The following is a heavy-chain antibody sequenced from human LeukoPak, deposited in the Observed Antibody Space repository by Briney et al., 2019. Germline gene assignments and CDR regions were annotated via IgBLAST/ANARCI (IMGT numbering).Heavy chain of an antibody. J-gene: IGHJ6*03. Sequence: SVKVSCKASGGTFSSYAISWVRQAPGQGLEWMGGIIPIFGTANYAQKFQGRVTITTDESTSTAYMELSSLRSEDTAVYYCASQDIVVVVAAPGDYYMDAWGKGTTVTVSS. CDR3: ASQDIVVVVAAPGDYYMDA. CDR1: GGTFSSYA. CDR2: IIPIFGTA. D-gene: IGHD2-15*01. V-gene: IGHV1-69*05.